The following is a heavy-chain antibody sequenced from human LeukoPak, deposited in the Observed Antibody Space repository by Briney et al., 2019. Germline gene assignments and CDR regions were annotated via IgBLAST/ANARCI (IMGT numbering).Heavy chain of an antibody. CDR2: ITGSGSST. Sequence: GGSLRLSCAASGFTYSNYAISWVRQAPGMGLEWVSGITGSGSSTYYADSVKGRFTISRDNSKNTLYLQMNSLRAEDTAVYYCAKDLWTGTTRKFDYWGQGTLVTVSS. D-gene: IGHD1-7*01. V-gene: IGHV3-23*01. J-gene: IGHJ4*02. CDR3: AKDLWTGTTRKFDY. CDR1: GFTYSNYA.